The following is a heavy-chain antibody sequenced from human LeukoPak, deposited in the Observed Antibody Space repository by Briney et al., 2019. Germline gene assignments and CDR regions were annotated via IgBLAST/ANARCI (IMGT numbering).Heavy chain of an antibody. D-gene: IGHD3-10*01. CDR3: ARGGPWGPGSGSYSWFDP. CDR2: MNPNSGNT. J-gene: IGHJ5*02. Sequence: ASVTVSCKASGYTFTSYDINWVRQATGQGLEWMGWMNPNSGNTGYAQKFQGRVTITRNTSISTAYMELSSLRSEDTAVYYCARGGPWGPGSGSYSWFDPWGQGTLVTVSS. V-gene: IGHV1-8*03. CDR1: GYTFTSYD.